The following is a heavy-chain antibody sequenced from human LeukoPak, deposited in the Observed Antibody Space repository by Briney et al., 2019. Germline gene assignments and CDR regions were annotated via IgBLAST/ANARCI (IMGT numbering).Heavy chain of an antibody. Sequence: SVKVSCKASGGTFSSYAISWVRQAPGQGLEWMGGIIPIFGTANYAQKFQGRVTITADESTSTAYMELGSLRSEDTAVYYCARSRAVGQQLVKYYYYYGMDVWGQGTTVTVSS. V-gene: IGHV1-69*13. J-gene: IGHJ6*02. CDR1: GGTFSSYA. D-gene: IGHD6-13*01. CDR3: ARSRAVGQQLVKYYYYYGMDV. CDR2: IIPIFGTA.